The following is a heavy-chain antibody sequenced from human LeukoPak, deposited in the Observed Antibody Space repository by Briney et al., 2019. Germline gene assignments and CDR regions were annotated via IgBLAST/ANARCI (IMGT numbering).Heavy chain of an antibody. CDR2: IYRGGST. CDR1: GFTVSSNY. V-gene: IGHV3-53*01. D-gene: IGHD5-24*01. J-gene: IGHJ4*02. CDR3: ARLKMATMAVDY. Sequence: GGSLRLSCAAPGFTVSSNYMTWVRQAPGKGLVWVSFIYRGGSTYYADSVKGRFTISRDNSKNTLYLQMNSLRAEDTAVYYCARLKMATMAVDYWGQGTLVTVSS.